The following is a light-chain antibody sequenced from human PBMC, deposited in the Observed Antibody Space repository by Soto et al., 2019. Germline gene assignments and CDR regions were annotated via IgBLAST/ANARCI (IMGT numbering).Light chain of an antibody. J-gene: IGLJ2*01. CDR1: SSNIGSKT. Sequence: QPVLTQPPSASGTPGQRVTISCSGSSSNIGSKTVIWYQQIPGTAPRLLIRGNNQRPSGVPDRFSGSKSGTSASLAISGLQSEDEADFHCAAWDDSLNGRVFGGGTQLTVL. V-gene: IGLV1-44*01. CDR3: AAWDDSLNGRV. CDR2: GNN.